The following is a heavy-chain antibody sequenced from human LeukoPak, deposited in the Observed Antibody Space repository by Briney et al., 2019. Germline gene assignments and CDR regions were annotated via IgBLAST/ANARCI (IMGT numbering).Heavy chain of an antibody. CDR2: IIPIFGTT. V-gene: IGHV1-69*05. D-gene: IGHD3-22*01. CDR1: GGTFSSYG. Sequence: SVKVSCKASGGTFSSYGISWVRQAPGQGLEWMGGIIPIFGTTNSAQKFQGRVTITMGESTSTAYMELSSLRSEDTAVYYCARGPYYYDSSGYYLIDYWGQGTLVTVSS. J-gene: IGHJ4*02. CDR3: ARGPYYYDSSGYYLIDY.